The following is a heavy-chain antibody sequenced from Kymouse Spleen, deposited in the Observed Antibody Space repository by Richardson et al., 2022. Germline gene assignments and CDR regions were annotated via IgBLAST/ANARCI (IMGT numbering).Heavy chain of an antibody. CDR2: INHSGST. CDR3: ASLVGATKDY. V-gene: IGHV4-34*01. CDR1: GGSFSGYY. Sequence: QVQLQQWGAGLLKPSETLSLTCAVYGGSFSGYYWSWIRQPPGKGLEWIGEINHSGSTNYNPSLKSRVTISVDTSKNQFSLKLSSVTAADTAVYYCASLVGATKDYWGQGTLVTVSS. J-gene: IGHJ4*02. D-gene: IGHD1-26*01.